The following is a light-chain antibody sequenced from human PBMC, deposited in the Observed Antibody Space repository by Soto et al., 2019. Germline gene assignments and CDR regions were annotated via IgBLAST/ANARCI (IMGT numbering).Light chain of an antibody. J-gene: IGKJ4*01. CDR3: QQYYSYPLT. CDR1: QGISSY. V-gene: IGKV1-9*01. Sequence: IQLTQSPSSLSASVGDRVTITCRASQGISSYLAWYQQKPGEAPKLLIYAASTLQSGVPSRFSGSGSGTDFTLTISSLQSEDFATYYCQQYYSYPLTFGGGTKVDIK. CDR2: AAS.